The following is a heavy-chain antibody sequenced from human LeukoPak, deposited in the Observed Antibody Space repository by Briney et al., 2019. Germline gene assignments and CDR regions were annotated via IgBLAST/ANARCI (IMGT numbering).Heavy chain of an antibody. CDR1: GFTFSDYY. J-gene: IGHJ6*02. Sequence: GGSLRLSCAASGFTFSDYYMSWIRQAPGKGLEWVSYISSSGSTIYYADSVKGRFTISRDNAKNSLYLQMNSLRAEDTAVYYCARDSSGYSSGWYYYYYGMDVWGQGTTVTVSS. CDR2: ISSSGSTI. CDR3: ARDSSGYSSGWYYYYYGMDV. V-gene: IGHV3-11*01. D-gene: IGHD6-19*01.